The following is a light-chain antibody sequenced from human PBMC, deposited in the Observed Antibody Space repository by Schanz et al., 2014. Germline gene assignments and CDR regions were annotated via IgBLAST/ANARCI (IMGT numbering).Light chain of an antibody. J-gene: IGKJ4*01. V-gene: IGKV3-11*01. CDR3: QQRKYWPPLT. Sequence: EIVLTQSPGTLSLSPGERATLSCRASQSLRSNSLAWYQLRPGQAPRLLIYNASKRATGVSARFSGSGSGTDFTLTISSLEPEDFAIYYCQQRKYWPPLTFGGGTKVEIK. CDR2: NAS. CDR1: QSLRSN.